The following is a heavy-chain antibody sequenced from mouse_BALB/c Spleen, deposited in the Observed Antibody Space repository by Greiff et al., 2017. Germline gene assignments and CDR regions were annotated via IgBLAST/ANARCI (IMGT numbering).Heavy chain of an antibody. J-gene: IGHJ3*01. CDR1: GYAFTNYL. CDR3: AREGITTVGAY. Sequence: VQLQQSGAELVRPGTSVKVSCKASGYAFTNYLIEWVKQRPGHGLEWIGDIYPGGGYTNYNEKFKGKATLTADTSSSTAYMQLSSLTSEDSADYFCAREGITTVGAYWGQGTLVTVSA. CDR2: IYPGGGYT. D-gene: IGHD1-1*01. V-gene: IGHV1-54*01.